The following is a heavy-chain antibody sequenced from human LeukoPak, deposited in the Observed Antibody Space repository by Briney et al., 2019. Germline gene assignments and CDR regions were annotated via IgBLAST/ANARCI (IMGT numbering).Heavy chain of an antibody. CDR1: GYTFTNYA. CDR2: ISAYNGNT. Sequence: ASVKVSCKASGYTFTNYAISWVRQAPGQGLEWVGWISAYNGNTNYAQKLQGRVTMTTDTSTSTAYMELRSLRSDDTAVYYCARDGHFYYDSSGYYYPNFDYWGQGTLVTVSS. D-gene: IGHD3-22*01. J-gene: IGHJ4*02. CDR3: ARDGHFYYDSSGYYYPNFDY. V-gene: IGHV1-18*01.